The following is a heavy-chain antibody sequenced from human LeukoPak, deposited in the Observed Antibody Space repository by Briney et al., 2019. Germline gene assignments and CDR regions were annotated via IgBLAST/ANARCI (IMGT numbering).Heavy chain of an antibody. CDR2: ISGSGGST. V-gene: IGHV3-23*01. J-gene: IGHJ4*02. CDR3: ARNVMAMEKVSTFDY. CDR1: GFTFSSYG. D-gene: IGHD5-18*01. Sequence: PGGSLRLSCAASGFTFSSYGMSWVRQAPGKGLEWVSAISGSGGSTYYADSVKGRFSISRDNSKNTLYVQMNSLRVEDTAVYYCARNVMAMEKVSTFDYWGQGTLVTVSS.